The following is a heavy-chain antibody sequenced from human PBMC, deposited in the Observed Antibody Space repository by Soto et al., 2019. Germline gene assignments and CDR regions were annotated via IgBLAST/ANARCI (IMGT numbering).Heavy chain of an antibody. CDR2: ISGSGGST. D-gene: IGHD2-15*01. CDR1: GFTFSSYA. J-gene: IGHJ4*02. Sequence: GGSLRLSCAASGFTFSSYAMSWVRQAPGKGLEWVSAISGSGGSTYYADSVKGRFTISRDNSKNTLYLQMNSLRAEDTAVYYCAKGPLGSGGSRLGYWGQGTLVTVSS. CDR3: AKGPLGSGGSRLGY. V-gene: IGHV3-23*01.